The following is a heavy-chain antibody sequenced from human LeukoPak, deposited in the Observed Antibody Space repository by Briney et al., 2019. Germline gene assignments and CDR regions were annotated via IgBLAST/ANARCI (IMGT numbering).Heavy chain of an antibody. CDR2: ISGSGGSA. CDR3: AKSLPRYYYYGMDV. Sequence: QTGGSLRLSCAASGFTFSSYAMSWVRQAPGKGLEWVSAISGSGGSAYYADSVKGRFTISRDNSKNTLYLQMNSLRAEDTAVYYCAKSLPRYYYYGMDVWGQGTTVTVSS. V-gene: IGHV3-23*01. J-gene: IGHJ6*02. CDR1: GFTFSSYA.